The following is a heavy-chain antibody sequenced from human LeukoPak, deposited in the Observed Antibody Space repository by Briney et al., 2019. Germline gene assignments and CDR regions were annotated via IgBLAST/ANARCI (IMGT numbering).Heavy chain of an antibody. D-gene: IGHD1-26*01. CDR1: GFTVSSNYA. CDR2: FSPSGGGT. CDR3: ARALRIYYYFDY. J-gene: IGHJ4*02. Sequence: PGGSLRLSCAASGFTVSSNYAMSWVRQAPGKGLEWVSAFSPSGGGTYYADSVKGRFTISRDNSKNTLYLQMNSLRAEDTAVYYCARALRIYYYFDYWGQGTLVTVSS. V-gene: IGHV3-23*01.